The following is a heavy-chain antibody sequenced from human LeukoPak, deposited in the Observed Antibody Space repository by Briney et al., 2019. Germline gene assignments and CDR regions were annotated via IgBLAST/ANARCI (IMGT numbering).Heavy chain of an antibody. CDR2: IYHSGSS. CDR3: ARAKNPYYYYYYMDF. CDR1: GYSISSGHY. V-gene: IGHV4-38-2*01. J-gene: IGHJ6*03. Sequence: PSETLSLTCAVSGYSISSGHYWDWIRQPPGKGLEYIGNIYHSGSSHYNPSLKSRVTISVDTSNNQFSLKLSSVTAADTAVYYCARAKNPYYYYYYMDFWGRGTTVTVSS.